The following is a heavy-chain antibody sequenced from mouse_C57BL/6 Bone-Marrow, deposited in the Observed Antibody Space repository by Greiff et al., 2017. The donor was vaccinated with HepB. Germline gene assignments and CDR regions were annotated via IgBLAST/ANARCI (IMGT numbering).Heavy chain of an antibody. J-gene: IGHJ3*01. Sequence: VQLQESGAELVKPGASVKLSCKASGYTFTEYTIHWVKQRSGQGLEWIGWFYPGSGSIKYNEKFKGKATLTAEKSSSTAYMQLSSLTSEDSAVYFCAREGEQLRLPFAYWGQGTLVTVSA. CDR3: AREGEQLRLPFAY. CDR1: GYTFTEYT. D-gene: IGHD3-2*02. V-gene: IGHV1-62-2*01. CDR2: FYPGSGSI.